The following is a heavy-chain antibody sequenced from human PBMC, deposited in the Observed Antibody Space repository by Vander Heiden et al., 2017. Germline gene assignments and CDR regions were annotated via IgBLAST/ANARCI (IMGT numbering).Heavy chain of an antibody. CDR2: ISSSSSYI. CDR3: ARVHTTTVTADY. J-gene: IGHJ4*02. Sequence: EVQLVESGGGLVKPGGSLRLSCAASGFTFSSYSMNWVPQAPGKGLEWVSSISSSSSYIYYADSVKGRFTISRDNAKNSLYLQMNSLRAEDTAVYYCARVHTTTVTADYWGQGTLVTVSS. V-gene: IGHV3-21*01. CDR1: GFTFSSYS. D-gene: IGHD4-17*01.